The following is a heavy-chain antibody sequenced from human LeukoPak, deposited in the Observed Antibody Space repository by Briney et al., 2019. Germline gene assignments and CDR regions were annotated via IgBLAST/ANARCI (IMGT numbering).Heavy chain of an antibody. D-gene: IGHD3-22*01. CDR2: ISSSSSYI. J-gene: IGHJ4*02. V-gene: IGHV3-21*01. Sequence: GGSLRLSCAASGFTFSSYSMNWVRQAPGKGLEWVSSISSSSSYIYYADSVKGRFTISRDNAKNSLYLQMNSLRAEDTAVYYCARARDSSGYHYPASGHFYYWGQGTLVTVSS. CDR1: GFTFSSYS. CDR3: ARARDSSGYHYPASGHFYY.